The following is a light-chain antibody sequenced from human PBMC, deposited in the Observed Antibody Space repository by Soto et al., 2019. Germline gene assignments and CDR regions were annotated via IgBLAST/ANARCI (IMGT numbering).Light chain of an antibody. CDR3: SSYTSNNTWV. J-gene: IGLJ3*02. Sequence: QSALTQPASVSGSPGQSITISCSGTSSDVGGYNYVSWYQQHPGKAPKVMIHEVSNRPSGVSNRFSGSKSGNTASLTISGLQAGDEADYYCSSYTSNNTWVFGGGTKVTVL. CDR2: EVS. V-gene: IGLV2-14*01. CDR1: SSDVGGYNY.